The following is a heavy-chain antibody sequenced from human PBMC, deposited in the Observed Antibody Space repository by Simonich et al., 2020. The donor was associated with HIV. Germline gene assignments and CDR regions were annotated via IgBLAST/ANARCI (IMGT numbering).Heavy chain of an antibody. V-gene: IGHV1-24*01. D-gene: IGHD3-9*01. CDR1: GHTLPALS. CDR3: ATWEVKDNVLTGFSYWYFDL. Sequence: QVQLVQSGAEVKKPGASVKVSCKVSGHTLPALSIHWVQQTTGRGLEWMGGCDPEVGETTYGHKFQGRVTMTEDTSTDTAYMELSSLRSEDRALYYCATWEVKDNVLTGFSYWYFDLWGRGTLVTVSS. CDR2: CDPEVGET. J-gene: IGHJ2*01.